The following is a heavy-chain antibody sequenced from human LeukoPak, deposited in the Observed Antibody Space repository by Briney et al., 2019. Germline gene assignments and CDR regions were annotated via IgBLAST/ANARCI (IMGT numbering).Heavy chain of an antibody. D-gene: IGHD3-9*01. CDR3: AKDRGDILTGYYTDY. Sequence: GRSLRLSCAASGFTFSSYGMHWVRQAPGKGLEWVAVISYDGSNKYYADSVKGRFTISRGNSKNTLYLQMNSLRAEDTAVYYCAKDRGDILTGYYTDYWGQGTLVTVSS. V-gene: IGHV3-30*18. J-gene: IGHJ4*02. CDR2: ISYDGSNK. CDR1: GFTFSSYG.